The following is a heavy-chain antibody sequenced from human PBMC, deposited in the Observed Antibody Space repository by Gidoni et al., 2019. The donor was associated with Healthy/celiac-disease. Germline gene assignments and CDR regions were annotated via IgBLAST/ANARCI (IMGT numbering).Heavy chain of an antibody. V-gene: IGHV3-15*01. Sequence: VGRIKSKTDGGTTDYAAPVKGRFTISRDDSKNTLYLQMNSLKTEDTDVYYCTTDDLDFDYWGQGTLVTVSS. J-gene: IGHJ4*02. CDR2: IKSKTDGGTT. CDR3: TTDDLDFDY.